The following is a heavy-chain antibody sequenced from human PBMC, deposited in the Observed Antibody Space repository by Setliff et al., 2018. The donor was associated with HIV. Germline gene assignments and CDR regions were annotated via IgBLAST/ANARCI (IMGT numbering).Heavy chain of an antibody. CDR3: ARDYNYASGTYNWFDP. CDR1: GYVFTTYV. V-gene: IGHV7-4-1*02. J-gene: IGHJ5*02. D-gene: IGHD3-10*01. Sequence: ASVKVSCKASGYVFTTYVINWVRQAPGRGLELMGWINANTGNPRYAPGFTGRFVFSLDTSATTEHLQINGLKTDSTAVYYVARDYNYASGTYNWFDPWGKGTLVIVSS. CDR2: INANTGNP.